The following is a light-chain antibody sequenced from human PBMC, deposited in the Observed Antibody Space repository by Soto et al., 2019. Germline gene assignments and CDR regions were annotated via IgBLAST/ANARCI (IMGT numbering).Light chain of an antibody. V-gene: IGKV1-5*03. CDR1: QSISSW. J-gene: IGKJ1*01. CDR2: KAS. Sequence: DIQMTQSPSTLSASVGDRVTITCRASQSISSWLAWYQQKPGKAPKLLISKASSLESGVPSRFSGSVSGTEFTLTISSLQPDDFATYYCQQYNSYWTFVQGTKV. CDR3: QQYNSYWT.